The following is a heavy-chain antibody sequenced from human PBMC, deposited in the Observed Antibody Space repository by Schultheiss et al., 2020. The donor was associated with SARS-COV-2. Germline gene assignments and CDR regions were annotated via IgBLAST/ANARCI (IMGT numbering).Heavy chain of an antibody. CDR2: IYYSGST. CDR3: ARASGKYSSSYFDY. Sequence: SETLSLTCTVSGGSISSYYWSWIRQPPGKGLEWIGYIYYSGSTNYNPSLKSRVTISVDTSKNQFSLKLSSVTAADTAVYYCARASGKYSSSYFDYWGQGTLVTVSS. V-gene: IGHV4-59*01. D-gene: IGHD6-6*01. CDR1: GGSISSYY. J-gene: IGHJ4*02.